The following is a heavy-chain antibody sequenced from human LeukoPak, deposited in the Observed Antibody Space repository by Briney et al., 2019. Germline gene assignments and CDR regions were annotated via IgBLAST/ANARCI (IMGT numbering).Heavy chain of an antibody. CDR2: INHSGST. V-gene: IGHV4-34*01. J-gene: IGHJ5*02. CDR1: GGSFSRYY. Sequence: KSLETLSLTCAVYGGSFSRYYWSWIRQPPGKGLEWIGEINHSGSTNYNPSLKSRVTISVDTSKNQFSLKLSSVTAADTAVYYCARNRRYNWFDPWGQGTLVTVSS. CDR3: ARNRRYNWFDP. D-gene: IGHD2/OR15-2a*01.